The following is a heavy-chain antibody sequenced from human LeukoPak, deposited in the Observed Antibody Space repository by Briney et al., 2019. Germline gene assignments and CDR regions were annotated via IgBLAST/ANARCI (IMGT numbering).Heavy chain of an antibody. CDR3: TWGPMVRGVIYAFDI. CDR2: IKSKTDGGTT. Sequence: GGSLRLSCAASGFTLSNAWMSWVRQAPGKGLEWVGRIKSKTDGGTTDYAAPVKGRFTISGDDSKNTLYLQMNSLKTEDTAVYYCTWGPMVRGVIYAFDIWGQGTMVTVSS. J-gene: IGHJ3*02. D-gene: IGHD3-10*01. CDR1: GFTLSNAW. V-gene: IGHV3-15*01.